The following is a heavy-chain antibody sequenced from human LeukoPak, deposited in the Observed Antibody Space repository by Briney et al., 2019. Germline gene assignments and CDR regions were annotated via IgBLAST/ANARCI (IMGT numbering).Heavy chain of an antibody. CDR3: AKNGGDYYYYYYMDV. Sequence: GGSLRLSCAASGFTFNDYAMTWVRRAPGKGLEWVSSISASGAMTYYADSVKGRFTISRDNSKNTLYLQMNSLRAEDTAVYYCAKNGGDYYYYYYMDVWGKGTTVTISS. D-gene: IGHD2-8*01. CDR2: ISASGAMT. V-gene: IGHV3-23*01. CDR1: GFTFNDYA. J-gene: IGHJ6*03.